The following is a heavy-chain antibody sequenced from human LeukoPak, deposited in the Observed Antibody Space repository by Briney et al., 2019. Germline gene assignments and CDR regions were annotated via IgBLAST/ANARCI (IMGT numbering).Heavy chain of an antibody. J-gene: IGHJ4*02. CDR3: AKDAMGVYCSSTSCYLFDY. CDR2: ISGTSGRT. CDR1: GVTFSNYA. Sequence: PGGSLRLSCAASGVTFSNYAMSWVRQAPWKELEWVSAISGTSGRTYYADSVKGRFTISRDNSKNTLYLQMNSLRAEDTAVYYCAKDAMGVYCSSTSCYLFDYWGQGTLVTVSS. V-gene: IGHV3-23*01. D-gene: IGHD2-2*01.